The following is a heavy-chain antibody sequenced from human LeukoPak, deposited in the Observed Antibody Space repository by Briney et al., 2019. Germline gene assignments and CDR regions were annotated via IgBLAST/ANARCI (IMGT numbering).Heavy chain of an antibody. CDR2: MNPNSGNT. CDR3: ARGDTVTTWGTYYYMDV. D-gene: IGHD4-17*01. V-gene: IGHV1-8*01. CDR1: GPTFTSYD. J-gene: IGHJ6*03. Sequence: ASVKVSCKASGPTFTSYDINWVRQATGQGLEWMGWMNPNSGNTGYAQKFQGRVTMTRNTSISTAYMELSSLRSEDTAVYYCARGDTVTTWGTYYYMDVWGKGTTVTVSS.